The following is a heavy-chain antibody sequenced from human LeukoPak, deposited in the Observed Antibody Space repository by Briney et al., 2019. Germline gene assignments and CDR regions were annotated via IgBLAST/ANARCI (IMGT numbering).Heavy chain of an antibody. Sequence: GGSLRLSCAASGFTFSDCYMSWIRQAPGKGLEWVSYISSSGSTIYYADSVKGRFTISRDNAKNSLYLQMNSLRAEDTAVYYCARASSRTVLRFLEWLLDYWGQGTLVTVSS. J-gene: IGHJ4*02. V-gene: IGHV3-11*04. CDR2: ISSSGSTI. CDR1: GFTFSDCY. D-gene: IGHD3-3*01. CDR3: ARASSRTVLRFLEWLLDY.